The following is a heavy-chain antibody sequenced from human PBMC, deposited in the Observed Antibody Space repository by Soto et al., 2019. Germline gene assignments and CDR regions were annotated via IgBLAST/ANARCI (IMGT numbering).Heavy chain of an antibody. D-gene: IGHD6-13*01. Sequence: QVQLVQSGAEVKKPGSSVKVSCKASGGTFSSYAISWVRQAPGQGIEWMGRIIPILGIANYAQKFQGRVTITEDNSTGTAYMELSSLRSADTAVYSWARAVVAAAWYGRDVWGKGTTVTVSS. J-gene: IGHJ6*04. CDR1: GGTFSSYA. CDR3: ARAVVAAAWYGRDV. CDR2: IIPILGIA. V-gene: IGHV1-69*04.